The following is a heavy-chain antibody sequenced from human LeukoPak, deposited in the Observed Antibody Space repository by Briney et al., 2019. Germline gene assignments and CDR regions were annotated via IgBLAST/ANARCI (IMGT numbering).Heavy chain of an antibody. V-gene: IGHV3-30*03. CDR1: GFTFSSYG. CDR3: ARDTFDY. J-gene: IGHJ4*02. CDR2: ISYDGSNK. Sequence: GRSLRLSCAASGFTFSSYGMHWVRQAPGKGLEWVAVISYDGSNKYYADSVKGRFTISRDNAKNSLYLQMNSLRAEDTAFYYCARDTFDYWGQGTLVTVSS.